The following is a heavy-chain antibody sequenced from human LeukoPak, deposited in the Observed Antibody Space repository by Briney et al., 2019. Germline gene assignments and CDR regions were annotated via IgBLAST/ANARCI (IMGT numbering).Heavy chain of an antibody. D-gene: IGHD6-6*01. CDR1: GFTFSSYW. CDR2: IKEDGSEK. V-gene: IGHV3-7*01. CDR3: ARRGFGSSIDY. J-gene: IGHJ4*02. Sequence: GGSLRLSCAASGFTFSSYWMSWVRQAPGKGLEWVANIKEDGSEKYYVDSVKGRFTISRDNAKNSLYLQINSLRAEDTAVYYCARRGFGSSIDYWGQGTLVTVSS.